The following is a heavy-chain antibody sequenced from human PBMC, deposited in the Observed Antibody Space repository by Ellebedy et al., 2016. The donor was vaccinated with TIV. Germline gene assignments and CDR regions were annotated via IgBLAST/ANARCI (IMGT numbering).Heavy chain of an antibody. CDR3: ARGYLGYCSGGNCYSHDY. CDR1: GGSFSGYY. D-gene: IGHD2-15*01. J-gene: IGHJ4*02. CDR2: IFYSGTT. V-gene: IGHV4-34*12. Sequence: SETLSLTCAVYGGSFSGYYWSWIRQPPGKGLEWIGYIFYSGTTNYNPSLKSRVTISVDTSKNQFSLKLSSVTAADTAVYYCARGYLGYCSGGNCYSHDYWGQGTLVTVSS.